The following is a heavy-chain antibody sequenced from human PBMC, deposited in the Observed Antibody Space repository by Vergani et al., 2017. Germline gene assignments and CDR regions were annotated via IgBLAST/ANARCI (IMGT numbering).Heavy chain of an antibody. J-gene: IGHJ4*02. D-gene: IGHD4-17*01. V-gene: IGHV4-4*02. CDR3: ARCPYGDYPPYFDY. CDR1: GGSISSSNW. Sequence: QLQLQESGPGLVKPSETLSLTCTVSGGSISSSNWWSWVRQPPGKGLEWIGEIYHSGSTNYNPSLKSRVTISVDKSKNQFSLKLSSVTAADTAVYYCARCPYGDYPPYFDYWGQGTLVTVSS. CDR2: IYHSGST.